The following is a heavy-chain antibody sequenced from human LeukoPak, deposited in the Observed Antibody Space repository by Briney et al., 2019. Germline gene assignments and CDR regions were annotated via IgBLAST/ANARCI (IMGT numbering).Heavy chain of an antibody. V-gene: IGHV1-2*02. J-gene: IGHJ4*02. CDR1: GYTFTGYY. D-gene: IGHD1-26*01. CDR2: LNPDSGGT. CDR3: ARGAHSGTYFLIDY. Sequence: ASVKVSGKASGYTFTGYYVHWVRQAPGQGPEWMGWLNPDSGGTNYAQKFQVRVTMTRDTSITTAYMELRRLTSDDTAVYYCARGAHSGTYFLIDYWGQGTLVTVSS.